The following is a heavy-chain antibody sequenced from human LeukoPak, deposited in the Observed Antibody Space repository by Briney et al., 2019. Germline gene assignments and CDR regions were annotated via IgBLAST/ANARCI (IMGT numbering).Heavy chain of an antibody. V-gene: IGHV3-48*01. CDR3: ARDSAAAGTWWFDP. CDR2: ISSSSSTI. J-gene: IGHJ5*02. CDR1: GFTFSSYS. Sequence: PGGSLRLSCAASGFTFSSYSMNWVRQAPGKGLEWVSYISSSSSTIYYADSVKGRFTIFRDNAKNSLYLQMNSLRAEDTAVYYCARDSAAAGTWWFDPWGQGTLVTVSS. D-gene: IGHD6-13*01.